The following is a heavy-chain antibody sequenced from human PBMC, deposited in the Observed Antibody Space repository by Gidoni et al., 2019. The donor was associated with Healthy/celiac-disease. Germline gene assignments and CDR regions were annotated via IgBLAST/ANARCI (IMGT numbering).Heavy chain of an antibody. CDR3: ARLQRYYYYGMDV. CDR1: DGSFSGNY. Sequence: QLQLQQWRAGLLKPSETLSLTCAVYDGSFSGNYWSWIRQPPGKGLEWIGEINHSGSTNYNPSLKSRVTISVDTSKTQFSLKLRSVTAADTAVYYCARLQRYYYYGMDVWGQGNTGTVSS. J-gene: IGHJ6*02. CDR2: INHSGST. V-gene: IGHV4-34*01.